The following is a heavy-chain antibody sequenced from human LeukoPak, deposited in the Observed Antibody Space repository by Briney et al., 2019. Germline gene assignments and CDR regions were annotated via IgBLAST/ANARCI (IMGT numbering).Heavy chain of an antibody. V-gene: IGHV3-69-1*01. CDR1: GFTLSDYK. CDR2: ISESGSI. Sequence: GGSLRLSCAAAGFTLSDYKMNWVRQAPGKGLEWLSYISESGSISYADSVKGRFTISRDNAKNSLYLQMNSLRAEDTAVYYCARNTPYYDILTGYYPYYYYGMDVWGQGTTVTVSS. D-gene: IGHD3-9*01. J-gene: IGHJ6*02. CDR3: ARNTPYYDILTGYYPYYYYGMDV.